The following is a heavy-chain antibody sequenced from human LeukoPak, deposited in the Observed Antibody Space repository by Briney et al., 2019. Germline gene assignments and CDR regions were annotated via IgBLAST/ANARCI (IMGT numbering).Heavy chain of an antibody. J-gene: IGHJ4*02. Sequence: PGGSLRLSCAASGFTFSSYGMHWVRQAPGKGLEWVAVIWYDGSNKYYADSVKGRFTISRDNSKNTLYLQMNSLRAEDTAVYYCAKDRVTGTLDFDSWGQGTLVTVSS. CDR1: GFTFSSYG. D-gene: IGHD1-7*01. V-gene: IGHV3-33*06. CDR2: IWYDGSNK. CDR3: AKDRVTGTLDFDS.